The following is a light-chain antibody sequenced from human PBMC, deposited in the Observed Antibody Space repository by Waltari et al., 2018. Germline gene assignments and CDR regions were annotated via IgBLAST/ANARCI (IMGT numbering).Light chain of an antibody. CDR2: DAS. CDR3: QQRSTWPLT. CDR1: QNIGRH. V-gene: IGKV3-11*01. Sequence: EIVLTQSPATLSLSPGERATLSCWASQNIGRHLAWYQQRPGQAPSLVIYDASNRATGIPARFSGSGSGTDFTLTISSLEPEDCAVYYCQQRSTWPLTFGGGTKVDIK. J-gene: IGKJ4*01.